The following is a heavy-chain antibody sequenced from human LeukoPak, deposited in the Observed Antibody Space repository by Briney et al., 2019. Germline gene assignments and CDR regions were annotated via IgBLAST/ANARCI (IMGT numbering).Heavy chain of an antibody. Sequence: SETLSLTCTVSGGSNSTHYWSWIRQTAGKGLEWIGRISPRGSTSYNPSLKSRAAISVDTSKNQFSLKVKSVTAADTAVYYCARVFDFWSGSQALDYWGQGILVTVSS. CDR3: ARVFDFWSGSQALDY. V-gene: IGHV4-4*07. CDR2: ISPRGST. J-gene: IGHJ4*02. D-gene: IGHD3-3*01. CDR1: GGSNSTHY.